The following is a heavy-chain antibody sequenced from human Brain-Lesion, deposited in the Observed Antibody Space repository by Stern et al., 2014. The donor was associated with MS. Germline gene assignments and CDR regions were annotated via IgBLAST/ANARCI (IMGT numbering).Heavy chain of an antibody. CDR2: ISGGGGPT. Sequence: EVQLVESGGGVVQPGGSLRLSCAASGFSFSTYAMRWVRQTPGKGLEWVSVISGGGGPTYYADSVKGRFTISRDNSKNTLYLQMDRLRADDTAVYYCAKWPHHIAVAGTRYFQHWGQGTLVTVSS. CDR1: GFSFSTYA. V-gene: IGHV3-23*04. D-gene: IGHD6-19*01. CDR3: AKWPHHIAVAGTRYFQH. J-gene: IGHJ1*01.